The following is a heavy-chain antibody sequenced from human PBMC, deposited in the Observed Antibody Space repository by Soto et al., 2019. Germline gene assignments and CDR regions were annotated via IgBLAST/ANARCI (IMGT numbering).Heavy chain of an antibody. CDR1: GFSLSTSGVG. J-gene: IGHJ4*02. V-gene: IGHV2-5*02. CDR3: AHGTDVLWFGELYYFDY. CDR2: MYCDDDK. D-gene: IGHD3-10*01. Sequence: QITFKESGPTLVKPTQTLTLTCTFSGFSLSTSGVGVGWIRQPPGKALGWPALMYCDDDKRYSPSLKSTLTITKDTSTNQMVLTMTHMDPVDPPTYYCAHGTDVLWFGELYYFDYWGQGTLVTVSS.